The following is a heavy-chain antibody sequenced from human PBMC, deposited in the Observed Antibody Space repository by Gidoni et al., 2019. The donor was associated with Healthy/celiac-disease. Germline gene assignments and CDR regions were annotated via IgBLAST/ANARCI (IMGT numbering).Heavy chain of an antibody. V-gene: IGHV4-4*03. CDR3: ARDLSPLLGHDAFDI. J-gene: IGHJ3*02. CDR1: GGSISSSNW. CDR2: IYHSGST. Sequence: QVQLQESGPGLVKPPGTLSLTCAVSGGSISSSNWWSWVRQPPGKGLEWIGEIYHSGSTNYNPSLKSRVTISVDKSKNQFSLKLSSVTAADTAVYYCARDLSPLLGHDAFDIWGQGTMVTVSS. D-gene: IGHD1-26*01.